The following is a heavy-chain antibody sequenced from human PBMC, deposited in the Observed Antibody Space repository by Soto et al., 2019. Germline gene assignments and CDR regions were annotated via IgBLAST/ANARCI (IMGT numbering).Heavy chain of an antibody. V-gene: IGHV3-33*01. CDR3: ARDRDGPFDP. J-gene: IGHJ5*02. CDR2: IWYDGSDK. Sequence: QVHLVESGGGVVQPGRSLRLSCAASGFSFGSYAMHWVRQAPGKGLEWVAVIWYDGSDKYYADSVKGRFTSSRDNSKNTLFLQRNTLRAEDTAVYYCARDRDGPFDPWGQGTLVTVSS. CDR1: GFSFGSYA.